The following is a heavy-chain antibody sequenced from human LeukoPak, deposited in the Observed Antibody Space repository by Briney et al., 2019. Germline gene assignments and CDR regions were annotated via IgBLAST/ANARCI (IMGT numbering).Heavy chain of an antibody. CDR1: GFTFSSYA. D-gene: IGHD1-26*01. Sequence: GGSLRLSCAASGFTFSSYAMSWVRQAPGKGLEWVSAISGSGGSTYYADSVKGRFTISRDNSKNTLYVQMNRLRAEDTAVYYCVRESGSTGFDYWGQGTLVTVSS. CDR3: VRESGSTGFDY. V-gene: IGHV3-23*01. CDR2: ISGSGGST. J-gene: IGHJ4*02.